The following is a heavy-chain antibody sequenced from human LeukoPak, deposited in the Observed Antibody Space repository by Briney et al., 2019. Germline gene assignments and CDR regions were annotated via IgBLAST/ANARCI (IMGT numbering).Heavy chain of an antibody. V-gene: IGHV3-7*01. J-gene: IGHJ4*02. Sequence: GGSLRLSCAASGFTFSSYWMSWVGQAPGKGLEWVAKIKEEGSEKYYLDSVKGRFPISRDNAKNSLYLQMNSLRAEDTAVYYCARDHPVAGFDYWGQGTLVTVSS. CDR1: GFTFSSYW. CDR2: IKEEGSEK. CDR3: ARDHPVAGFDY. D-gene: IGHD6-19*01.